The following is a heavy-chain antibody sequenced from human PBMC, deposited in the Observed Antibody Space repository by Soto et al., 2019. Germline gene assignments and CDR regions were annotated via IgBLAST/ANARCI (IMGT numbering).Heavy chain of an antibody. CDR3: GKDPLWYDSEWYPPPGFDP. J-gene: IGHJ5*02. V-gene: IGHV3-23*01. CDR1: GFTFSNYA. D-gene: IGHD6-19*01. Sequence: EVHLLESGGGFVQPGGSLRLSCAASGFTFSNYAMSWVRQAPGKGLEWVSAITAYGDSTHYADSVKGRFTISRDSPKNTLYLQMDGLRREDTAVYYCGKDPLWYDSEWYPPPGFDPWGQGTLVTVSS. CDR2: ITAYGDST.